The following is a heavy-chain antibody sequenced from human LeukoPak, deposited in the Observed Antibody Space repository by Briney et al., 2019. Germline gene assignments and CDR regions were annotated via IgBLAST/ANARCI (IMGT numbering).Heavy chain of an antibody. CDR1: GYTLTELS. Sequence: GASVKVSCKVSGYTLTELSMHWVRQAPGKGLEWMGGFDPEDGETIYAQKFQGRVTMTEDTSTDTAYMELSSLRSEDTAVYYCATVHSSGPALASYYYYGMDVWGQGTTVTVSS. J-gene: IGHJ6*02. CDR3: ATVHSSGPALASYYYYGMDV. CDR2: FDPEDGET. V-gene: IGHV1-24*01. D-gene: IGHD3-22*01.